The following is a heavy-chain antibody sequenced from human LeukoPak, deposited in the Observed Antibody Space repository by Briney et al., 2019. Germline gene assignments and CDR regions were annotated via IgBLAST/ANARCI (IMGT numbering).Heavy chain of an antibody. D-gene: IGHD2-21*02. Sequence: GESLKISCKGSGYNFATYWIGWVRQMPGRGLEWMGIIYPGDSDTRYSPSFQGQVTISADKSISTAYLQWSSLKASDTAMYYCARRREGGGDYYTGAFDIWGQGTMVTVSS. J-gene: IGHJ3*02. CDR3: ARRREGGGDYYTGAFDI. CDR2: IYPGDSDT. V-gene: IGHV5-51*01. CDR1: GYNFATYW.